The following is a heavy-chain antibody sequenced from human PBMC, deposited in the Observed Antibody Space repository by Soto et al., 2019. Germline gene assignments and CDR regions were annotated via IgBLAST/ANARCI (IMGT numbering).Heavy chain of an antibody. CDR2: IYYSGST. CDR3: ASIAAAGLDYYGMDV. Sequence: QVQLQESGPGLVKPSQTLSLTCTVSGGSISSGDYYWSWIRQPPGKGLEWIGYIYYSGSTYYNPSLKSRVTISVDTSKNQCSLKLSSVTAADTAVYYCASIAAAGLDYYGMDVWGQGTTVTVSS. V-gene: IGHV4-30-4*01. D-gene: IGHD6-13*01. J-gene: IGHJ6*02. CDR1: GGSISSGDYY.